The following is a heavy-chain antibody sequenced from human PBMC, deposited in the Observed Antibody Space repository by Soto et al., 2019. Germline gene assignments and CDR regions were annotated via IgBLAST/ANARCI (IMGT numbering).Heavy chain of an antibody. D-gene: IGHD3-10*01. V-gene: IGHV3-23*01. CDR2: VSGDGYAS. CDR1: GFTFSSNA. CDR3: AKRHYFGSGSFALAT. Sequence: GGSLRLSCAGSGFTFSSNAMSWVRQAPGKGLEWVSSVSGDGYASDYADSVQGRFTVSRQNSKNTLYLQMNSLRAEDTAVYYCAKRHYFGSGSFALATWGQGTLVTSPQ. J-gene: IGHJ4*03.